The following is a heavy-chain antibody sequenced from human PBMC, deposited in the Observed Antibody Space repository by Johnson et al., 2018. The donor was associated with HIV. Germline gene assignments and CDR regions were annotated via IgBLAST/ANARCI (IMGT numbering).Heavy chain of an antibody. CDR3: ARDRAGIAAAADAFDI. D-gene: IGHD6-13*01. CDR2: ISSSGSTI. Sequence: QVRLVESGGGVVHPGRSLRLSCAASGFTFSDYYMSWIRQAPGKGLEWVSYISSSGSTIYYADSVKGRFTISRDNAKNSLYLQMNSLRAEDTAVYYCARDRAGIAAAADAFDIWGQGTMVTVSS. CDR1: GFTFSDYY. J-gene: IGHJ3*02. V-gene: IGHV3-11*04.